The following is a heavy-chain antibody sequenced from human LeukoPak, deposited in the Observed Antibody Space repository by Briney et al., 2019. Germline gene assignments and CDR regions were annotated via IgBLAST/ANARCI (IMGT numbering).Heavy chain of an antibody. CDR1: GGSISSYY. CDR2: IYYSGST. D-gene: IGHD2/OR15-2a*01. J-gene: IGHJ3*02. V-gene: IGHV4-59*01. Sequence: SETLSLTCTVSGGSISSYYWSWIRQPPGKGLEWIGYIYYSGSTNYNPSLKSRVTISVDTSKNQFSLKLGSVTAADTAVYYGARVAFHAFDIWGQGTMVTVSS. CDR3: ARVAFHAFDI.